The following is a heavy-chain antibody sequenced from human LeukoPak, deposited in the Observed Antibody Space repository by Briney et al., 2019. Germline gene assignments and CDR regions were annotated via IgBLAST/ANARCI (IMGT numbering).Heavy chain of an antibody. Sequence: KSGGSLRLSCAASGFTFSSYSMNWVRQAPVKGLEWVSSISSSSSYIYYADSVKGRFTISRDNAKNSLYLQMNSLRAEDTAVYYCASYHGSGSNYDYWGQGTLVTVSS. D-gene: IGHD3-10*01. CDR1: GFTFSSYS. V-gene: IGHV3-21*01. J-gene: IGHJ4*02. CDR3: ASYHGSGSNYDY. CDR2: ISSSSSYI.